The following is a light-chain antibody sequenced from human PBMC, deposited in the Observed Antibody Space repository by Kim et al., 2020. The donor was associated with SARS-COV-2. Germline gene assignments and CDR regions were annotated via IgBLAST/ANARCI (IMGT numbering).Light chain of an antibody. J-gene: IGKJ3*01. CDR2: AAS. V-gene: IGKV1-6*01. CDR1: QVIRND. Sequence: ASVGDRVAIISRASQVIRNDLGWYQQKPGKAPKLLIYAASTLQSGVPSRFSGSGSGTDFTLTISSLHPEDFATYYCLQDYNYPFTFGPGTKVDIK. CDR3: LQDYNYPFT.